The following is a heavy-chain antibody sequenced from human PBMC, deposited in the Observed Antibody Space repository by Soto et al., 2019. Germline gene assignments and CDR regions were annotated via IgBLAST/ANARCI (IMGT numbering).Heavy chain of an antibody. CDR1: GGSISSGGYY. CDR3: ARGSYGYLFDY. D-gene: IGHD5-18*01. J-gene: IGHJ4*02. V-gene: IGHV4-31*03. Sequence: SETLSLTCTVSGGSISSGGYYWSWIRQHPGKGLEWIGYIYYSGSTYYNPSLKSRVTISVDTSKNQFSLKLSSVTAADTAVYYCARGSYGYLFDYWGQGTLVTVSS. CDR2: IYYSGST.